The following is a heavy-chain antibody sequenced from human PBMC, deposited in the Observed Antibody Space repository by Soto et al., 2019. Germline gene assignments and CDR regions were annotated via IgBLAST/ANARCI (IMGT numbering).Heavy chain of an antibody. CDR1: GFTVSSNY. V-gene: IGHV3-53*01. J-gene: IGHJ6*02. CDR3: ARDRRELLFGYYYYYGMDV. CDR2: IYSGGST. D-gene: IGHD1-26*01. Sequence: VGSLRLSCAASGFTVSSNYMSWVRQAPGKGLEWVSVIYSGGSTYYADSVKGRFTISRDNSKNTLYLQMNSLRAEDTAVYYCARDRRELLFGYYYYYGMDVWGQGTTVTVSS.